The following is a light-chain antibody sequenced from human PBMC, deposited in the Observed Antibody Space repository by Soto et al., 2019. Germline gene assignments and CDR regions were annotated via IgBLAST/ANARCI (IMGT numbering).Light chain of an antibody. Sequence: QSVLTQPPSASGTPGQRVTISCSVSSAYVGSNYVTWYWQLPGRAPTLLIYRNNQRPSGVPHRFSGSKSGTSDSLPISGLQSEDEADYYCAAWDDSLDSAVFGGGTQLTVL. CDR3: AAWDDSLDSAV. J-gene: IGLJ3*02. CDR2: RNN. CDR1: SAYVGSNY. V-gene: IGLV1-44*01.